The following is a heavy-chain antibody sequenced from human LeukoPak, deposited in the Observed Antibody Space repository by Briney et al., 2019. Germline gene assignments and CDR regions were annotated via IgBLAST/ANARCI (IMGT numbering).Heavy chain of an antibody. CDR1: GFTFSSYN. D-gene: IGHD3/OR15-3a*01. CDR3: TRAVAADDFSPGY. CDR2: INSTSGYI. Sequence: PGGSLRLSCVASGFTFSSYNMNWVRQAPGKGLEWVACINSTSGYIYYADSVKGRFTISRDNAKNSVYLQMNSLRAEDTAVYYCTRAVAADDFSPGYWGQGTLVTVSS. J-gene: IGHJ4*02. V-gene: IGHV3-21*01.